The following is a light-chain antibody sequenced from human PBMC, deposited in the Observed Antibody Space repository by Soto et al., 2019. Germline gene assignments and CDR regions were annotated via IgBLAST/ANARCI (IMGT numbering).Light chain of an antibody. Sequence: QSALTQPASVSGSPGQSITISCTGTSSDGGGYNYVSWYQHHPGKAPKLMIYDVNNRPSGISNRFFGSKSGNTASLTISGLQTEDEADYYCSSYSSSGTLYVFGTGTKLTVL. CDR1: SSDGGGYNY. CDR2: DVN. V-gene: IGLV2-14*01. CDR3: SSYSSSGTLYV. J-gene: IGLJ1*01.